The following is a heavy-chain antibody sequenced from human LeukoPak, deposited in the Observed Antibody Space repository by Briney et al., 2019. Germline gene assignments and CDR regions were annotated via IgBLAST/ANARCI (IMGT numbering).Heavy chain of an antibody. V-gene: IGHV3-30*02. J-gene: IGHJ4*02. CDR3: ERDGGLYCSAGSSPLDY. D-gene: IGHD2-15*01. CDR2: IRSDARNK. Sequence: PGRTLRLSWAASGLTFSTYAMHWDRQAQGKVLEWVAFIRSDARNKYYGDSVKGRFSASRDNSVNTLCWQMNSLRPEDKAVYYCERDGGLYCSAGSSPLDYWGQGTLVTVSS. CDR1: GLTFSTYA.